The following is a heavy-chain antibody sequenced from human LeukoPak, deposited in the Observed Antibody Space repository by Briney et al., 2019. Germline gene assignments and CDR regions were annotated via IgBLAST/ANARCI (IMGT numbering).Heavy chain of an antibody. D-gene: IGHD5-24*01. J-gene: IGHJ4*02. CDR3: ARLSRDGYNSIDY. CDR2: IYYSGST. Sequence: SQTLSLTCTVSGGSIISGIYYWSWIRQHPGKGLEWIGYIYYSGSTYYNPSLKSRVTISVDTSKNQFSLKLSSVTAADTAVYYCARLSRDGYNSIDYWGQGTLVTVSS. V-gene: IGHV4-31*03. CDR1: GGSIISGIYY.